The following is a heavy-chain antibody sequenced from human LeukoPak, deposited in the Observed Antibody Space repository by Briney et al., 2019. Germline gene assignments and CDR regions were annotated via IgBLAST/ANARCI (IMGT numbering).Heavy chain of an antibody. Sequence: GALRLSCAASGFTFSSHDMHWVRQAAGKGLEWVSGFIPAGDRYYAESVKGRFTISRDNAKNSLYLQMNSLRAEDTAVYYCASSYCSSTSCFGGQGTLVTVSS. CDR3: ASSYCSSTSCF. CDR2: FIPAGDR. V-gene: IGHV3-13*04. D-gene: IGHD2-2*01. J-gene: IGHJ4*02. CDR1: GFTFSSHD.